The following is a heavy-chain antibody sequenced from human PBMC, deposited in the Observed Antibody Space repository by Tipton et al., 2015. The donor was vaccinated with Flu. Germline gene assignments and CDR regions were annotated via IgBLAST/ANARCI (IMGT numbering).Heavy chain of an antibody. Sequence: TLSLTCAVSGYSISSGYYWGWIRQPPGKGLEWIGSIYHSGSTYYNPSLKSQVTISVDTSKNQFSLKLSSVTAADTAVYYCAGSMITFGGVIVTPFDPWGQGTLVTVSS. CDR2: IYHSGST. CDR1: GYSISSGYY. D-gene: IGHD3-16*02. CDR3: AGSMITFGGVIVTPFDP. V-gene: IGHV4-38-2*01. J-gene: IGHJ5*02.